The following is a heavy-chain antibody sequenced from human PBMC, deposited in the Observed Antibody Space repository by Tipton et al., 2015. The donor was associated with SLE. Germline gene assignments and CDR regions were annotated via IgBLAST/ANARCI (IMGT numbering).Heavy chain of an antibody. CDR3: AKALWSIAAAGGEFDY. J-gene: IGHJ4*02. V-gene: IGHV3-30*02. D-gene: IGHD6-13*01. Sequence: SLRLSCAASGFTFSSYGMHWVRQAPGKGLEWVAFIRYDGSNKYYADSVKGRFTISRDNSKNTLYLQMNSPRAEDTAVYYCAKALWSIAAAGGEFDYWGQGAPVTVSS. CDR2: IRYDGSNK. CDR1: GFTFSSYG.